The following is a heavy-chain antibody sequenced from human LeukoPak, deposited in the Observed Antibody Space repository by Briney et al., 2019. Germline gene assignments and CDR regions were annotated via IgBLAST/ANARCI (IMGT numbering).Heavy chain of an antibody. CDR1: GGSISSYY. CDR2: IYTSGST. D-gene: IGHD3-3*01. J-gene: IGHJ4*02. Sequence: SETLSLTCTVSGGSISSYYWSWIRQPAGKGLEWIGRIYTSGSTNYNPSLKSRVTMSVDTSKNQFSLKLSSVTAADTAVYYCARDSIYDFWSATDYWGQGTLVTVPS. CDR3: ARDSIYDFWSATDY. V-gene: IGHV4-4*07.